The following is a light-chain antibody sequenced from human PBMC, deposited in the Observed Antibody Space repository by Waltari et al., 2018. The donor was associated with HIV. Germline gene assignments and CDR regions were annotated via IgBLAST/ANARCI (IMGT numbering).Light chain of an antibody. J-gene: IGLJ2*01. Sequence: SALTQPASVSGSPGQSVPISCTGTSYEFDLHNFLSWYQQHPGKAPQLIIFGFNSRPSGISSRFSASKSGDTASLTISGLQSGDEADYYCTTYTAKDSLLIGSGTKLTVL. V-gene: IGLV2-14*01. CDR1: SYEFDLHNF. CDR3: TTYTAKDSLL. CDR2: GFN.